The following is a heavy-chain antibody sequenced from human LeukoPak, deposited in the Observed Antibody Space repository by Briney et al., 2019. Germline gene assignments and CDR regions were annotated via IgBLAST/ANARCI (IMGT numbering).Heavy chain of an antibody. V-gene: IGHV4-59*08. D-gene: IGHD1-26*01. Sequence: SETLSLTCTVSGGSINYYYWSWIRQPPGKGLEWIGYIYYSGTTNYNPSLKSRVTISVDTSKNEFSLNLSSVTAADTGLFYCARFKGGTGFDYWGRGILAIVS. CDR2: IYYSGTT. CDR1: GGSINYYY. CDR3: ARFKGGTGFDY. J-gene: IGHJ4*02.